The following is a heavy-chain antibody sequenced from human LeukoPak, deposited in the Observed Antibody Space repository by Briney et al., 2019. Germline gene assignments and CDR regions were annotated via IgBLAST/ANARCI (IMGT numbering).Heavy chain of an antibody. J-gene: IGHJ4*02. Sequence: GESLKISCKGSGYSFTSYWIAWVSQMPGKGLEWMGIICPGDSDTRYSPSFQGQVTISADKSISTAYLQWSSLKASDTAIYYCARRSTIATRLFDYWGQGTLVTVSS. CDR3: ARRSTIATRLFDY. D-gene: IGHD6-6*01. CDR1: GYSFTSYW. V-gene: IGHV5-51*01. CDR2: ICPGDSDT.